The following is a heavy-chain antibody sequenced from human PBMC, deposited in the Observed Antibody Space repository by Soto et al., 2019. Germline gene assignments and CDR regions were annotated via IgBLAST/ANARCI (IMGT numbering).Heavy chain of an antibody. V-gene: IGHV3-7*01. Sequence: EVQLVESGGGLVQPGGSLRLSCVASGFTFSTDWMSWVRLAPGTGLEWVATIKQAGSDTYYVDSAKGRFTVSRDNAKNALDLQMDSLRGDDTAVYYCVRGCGRSGCPYYLDVWGKGTTVTVSS. CDR2: IKQAGSDT. CDR3: VRGCGRSGCPYYLDV. CDR1: GFTFSTDW. J-gene: IGHJ6*03. D-gene: IGHD2-15*01.